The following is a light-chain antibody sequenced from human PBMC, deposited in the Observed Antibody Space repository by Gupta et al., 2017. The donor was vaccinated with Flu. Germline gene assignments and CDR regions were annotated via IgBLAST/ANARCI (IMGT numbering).Light chain of an antibody. CDR3: ATWDTRLSGSWV. Sequence: STGSGSSANIGSSYGDWYQQSPGTAPKPLNNRNNQRASGVSDGFSGSKSGTSASLASSGLRSEDDDDYYCATWDTRLSGSWVFGGGTKVTVL. V-gene: IGLV1-47*01. J-gene: IGLJ3*02. CDR2: RNN. CDR1: SANIGSSY.